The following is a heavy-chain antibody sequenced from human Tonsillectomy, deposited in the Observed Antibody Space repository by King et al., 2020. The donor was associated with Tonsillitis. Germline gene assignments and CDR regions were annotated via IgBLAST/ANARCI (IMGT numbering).Heavy chain of an antibody. D-gene: IGHD2-2*01. CDR3: ARVWGLNVVVPANWFDP. J-gene: IGHJ5*02. Sequence: VQLVESGGGLVKPGGSLRLSCAASGFTFSSYSMNWVRQAPGKGLEWVSSMSGSISYINYADSVKGRFTISIDNAKNSLYLQMNSLRAEDTAVYYCARVWGLNVVVPANWFDPWGQGTLVTVSS. CDR1: GFTFSSYS. CDR2: MSGSISYI. V-gene: IGHV3-21*01.